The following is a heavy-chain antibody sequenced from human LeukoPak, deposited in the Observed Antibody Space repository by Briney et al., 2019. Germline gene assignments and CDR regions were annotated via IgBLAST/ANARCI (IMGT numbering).Heavy chain of an antibody. J-gene: IGHJ5*02. D-gene: IGHD2-2*01. V-gene: IGHV1-18*01. CDR3: AGGLVVVPAAPHGFDP. CDR2: ISAYNGNT. CDR1: GYTFTNYG. Sequence: ASVKVSCKASGYTFTNYGISWVRQAPGQGLEWMGWISAYNGNTNYAHQLQGRVTMTTDASTRTAYMELRSLRSDDTAVYYCAGGLVVVPAAPHGFDPWGQGTLVTVSS.